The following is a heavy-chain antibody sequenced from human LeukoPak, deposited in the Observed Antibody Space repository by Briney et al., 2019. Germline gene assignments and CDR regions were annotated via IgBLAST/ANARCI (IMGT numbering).Heavy chain of an antibody. CDR3: ARGYSSSWNYFDY. J-gene: IGHJ4*02. CDR2: VFDSGST. D-gene: IGHD6-13*01. Sequence: KASETLSPTCTVSGGSISNYWWSWIRQPPGKGLEWIGYVFDSGSTNYNPSLKSRVTISVDTSKKQFSLKLSSVTAADTAVYYCARGYSSSWNYFDYWGQGTLVSVSS. CDR1: GGSISNYW. V-gene: IGHV4-59*01.